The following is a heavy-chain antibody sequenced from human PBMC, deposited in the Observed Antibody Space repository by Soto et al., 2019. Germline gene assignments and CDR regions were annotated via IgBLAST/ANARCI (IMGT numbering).Heavy chain of an antibody. J-gene: IGHJ6*02. CDR2: IKFDGITA. D-gene: IGHD2-21*01. Sequence: EVQVVESGGGLVQPGGSLRLSCVASEFTFTAYWMHWFRQAPGQGLVWVSRIKFDGITASYADSVNGRFNISRDNAKNTVYLQMDSLRAEDTGMYYCARGIRNYYGADVWGQGTTVTVYS. CDR3: ARGIRNYYGADV. V-gene: IGHV3-74*01. CDR1: EFTFTAYW.